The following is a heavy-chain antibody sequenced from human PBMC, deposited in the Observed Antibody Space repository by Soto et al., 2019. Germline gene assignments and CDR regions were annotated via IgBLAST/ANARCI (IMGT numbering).Heavy chain of an antibody. CDR2: ISAYSGNT. CDR1: GYTFTTFG. J-gene: IGHJ4*02. V-gene: IGHV1-18*01. D-gene: IGHD2-15*01. Sequence: QVQLVQSGGEVKKPGAAVKVSCKASGYTFTTFGIGWVRQAPGQGLEWMGWISAYSGNTEYPQKLQGRVTMTIDTSTSTTYMELRSLRSDDTAVYYCARAYCSGGSCYLEYWGQGALVTVSS. CDR3: ARAYCSGGSCYLEY.